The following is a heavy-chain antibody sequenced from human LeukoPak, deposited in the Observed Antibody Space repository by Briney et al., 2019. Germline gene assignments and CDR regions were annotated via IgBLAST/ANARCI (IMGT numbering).Heavy chain of an antibody. CDR3: ARPSGYSGYDTFDY. J-gene: IGHJ4*02. D-gene: IGHD5-12*01. Sequence: PGRSLRLSCAASGFTFSSYGMHWVRQAPGKGLEWVAVISYDGSNKYYADSVKGRFTISRDNSKNTLYLQMNSLRAEDTAVYYCARPSGYSGYDTFDYWGQGTLVTVSS. CDR2: ISYDGSNK. V-gene: IGHV3-30*19. CDR1: GFTFSSYG.